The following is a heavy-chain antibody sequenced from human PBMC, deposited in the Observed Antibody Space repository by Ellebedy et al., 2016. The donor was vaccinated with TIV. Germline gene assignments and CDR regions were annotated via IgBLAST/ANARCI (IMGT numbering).Heavy chain of an antibody. CDR1: GYSIGSGFY. Sequence: MPSETLSLTCTVSGYSIGSGFYWGWIRQPPGKGLEWIGRISHSGSTYYNPSLKSRLTISSDVSKNQFSLKLRSVTAADTAVYYCASGEGLAVAGSLDYWGPGTLVTVSS. J-gene: IGHJ4*02. CDR2: ISHSGST. D-gene: IGHD6-19*01. V-gene: IGHV4-38-2*02. CDR3: ASGEGLAVAGSLDY.